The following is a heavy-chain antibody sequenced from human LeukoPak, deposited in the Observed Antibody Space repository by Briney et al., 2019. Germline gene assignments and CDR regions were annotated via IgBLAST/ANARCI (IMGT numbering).Heavy chain of an antibody. CDR2: IYYSGST. Sequence: SETLSLTCTVSGGSISSYYWSWIRQPPGKGLEWIGYIYYSGSTNYNPSLKSRVTMSVDTSKNQFSLKLSSVTAADTAVYYCAREARDSSGYYSGYYFDYWGQGTLVTVSS. CDR3: AREARDSSGYYSGYYFDY. D-gene: IGHD3-22*01. CDR1: GGSISSYY. V-gene: IGHV4-59*12. J-gene: IGHJ4*02.